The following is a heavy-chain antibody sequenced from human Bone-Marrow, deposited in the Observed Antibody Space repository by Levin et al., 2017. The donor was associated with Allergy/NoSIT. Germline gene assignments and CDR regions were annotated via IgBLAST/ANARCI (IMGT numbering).Heavy chain of an antibody. CDR3: ARENVLDSRFD. CDR2: IYYSGNT. Sequence: SETLSLTCTVSGGSISSDDYYWSWIRQPPGKGLEWIGYIYYSGNTYYNPSLKSQINISLDSSNNQFSLKLTSVTAADTAVYYCARENVLDSRFDWGQGTLVIVSS. J-gene: IGHJ4*02. V-gene: IGHV4-30-4*01. D-gene: IGHD6-13*01. CDR1: GGSISSDDYY.